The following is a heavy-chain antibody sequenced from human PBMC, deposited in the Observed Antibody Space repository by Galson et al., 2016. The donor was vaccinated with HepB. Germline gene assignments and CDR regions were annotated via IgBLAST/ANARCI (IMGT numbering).Heavy chain of an antibody. V-gene: IGHV3-23*01. J-gene: IGHJ4*02. Sequence: SLRLSCAASGFTFSSYSMVWVRQTPGKGLEWVSDIIGSGGSTLYGDSVKGRFTISRDNSKNTVYLQMNSLRAEDKAVYYCAASSGWWAEHYWGQGTLVTVSS. CDR1: GFTFSSYS. CDR3: AASSGWWAEHY. D-gene: IGHD6-19*01. CDR2: IIGSGGST.